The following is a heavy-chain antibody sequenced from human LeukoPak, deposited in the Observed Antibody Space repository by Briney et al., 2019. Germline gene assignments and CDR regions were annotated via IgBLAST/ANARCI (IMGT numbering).Heavy chain of an antibody. V-gene: IGHV4-34*01. Sequence: SETLTLTCAVYGGSFSGYYWSWIRQPPGKGLEWIGEINHSGSTNYNPSLKSRVTISVDTPKNQFSLKLRPVTAADTDVYYCARSALLWSGESPFAYWGQGTLLTVSS. CDR1: GGSFSGYY. D-gene: IGHD3-10*01. CDR2: INHSGST. CDR3: ARSALLWSGESPFAY. J-gene: IGHJ4*02.